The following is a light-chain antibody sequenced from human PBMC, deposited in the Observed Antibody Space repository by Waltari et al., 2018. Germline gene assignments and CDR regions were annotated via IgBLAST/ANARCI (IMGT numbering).Light chain of an antibody. CDR3: QQYLISPRT. Sequence: EIVMTQSPGTLSLSPGEGATLSCRASQTITNNYLAWYQQKPGQAPRILIYSASSRATGILDRFSGSGSGTDFTLTISRLEPEDFAVYYCQQYLISPRTFGQGTKVEIK. CDR1: QTITNNY. CDR2: SAS. V-gene: IGKV3-20*01. J-gene: IGKJ1*01.